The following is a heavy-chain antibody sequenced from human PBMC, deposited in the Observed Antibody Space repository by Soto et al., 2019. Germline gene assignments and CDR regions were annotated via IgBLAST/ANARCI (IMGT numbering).Heavy chain of an antibody. CDR3: ARALGDYIKGDYYGMDV. Sequence: GGSLRLSCAASGFTFSSYSMNWVRQAPGKGLEWVSSISSSSSYIYYADSVKGRFTISRDNAKNSLYLQMNSLRAEDTAVYYCARALGDYIKGDYYGMDVWGQGTTVTVXS. V-gene: IGHV3-21*01. D-gene: IGHD4-17*01. CDR2: ISSSSSYI. CDR1: GFTFSSYS. J-gene: IGHJ6*02.